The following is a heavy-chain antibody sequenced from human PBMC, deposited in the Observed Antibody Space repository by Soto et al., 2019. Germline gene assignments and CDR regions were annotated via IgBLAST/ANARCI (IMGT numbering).Heavy chain of an antibody. J-gene: IGHJ4*02. CDR2: RYYRSNWYA. CDR3: ARDAQRHNPYYFDY. Sequence: PSQTLSLTCAISGDSVSSNNAAWNWIRQSPSRGLEWLGRRYYRSNWYADYAVSVKSRININPDTSKNQFSLQLNSVTSEDTAVYYCARDAQRHNPYYFDYWGQGTLVTVSS. D-gene: IGHD1-20*01. V-gene: IGHV6-1*01. CDR1: GDSVSSNNAA.